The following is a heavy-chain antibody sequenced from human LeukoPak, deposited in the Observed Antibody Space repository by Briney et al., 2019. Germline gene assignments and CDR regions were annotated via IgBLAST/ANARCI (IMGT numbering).Heavy chain of an antibody. Sequence: TGGSLRLSRAASGFTFSTYSMSWVRQAPGKGLEWVSGISASGGSTYYADSVKGRFTISRDKSKNTLYLQMNSLRAEDTAVYYCAREGQSPSWGRGTLVTVSS. CDR3: AREGQSPS. CDR2: ISASGGST. J-gene: IGHJ2*01. V-gene: IGHV3-23*01. CDR1: GFTFSTYS.